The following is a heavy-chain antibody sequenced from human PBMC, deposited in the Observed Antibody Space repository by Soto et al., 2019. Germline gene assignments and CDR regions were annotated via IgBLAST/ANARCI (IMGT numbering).Heavy chain of an antibody. CDR2: IYYSGST. J-gene: IGHJ6*02. CDR3: ARAGGSLGGIIDV. V-gene: IGHV4-61*01. D-gene: IGHD3-16*01. CDR1: AGSVSSGTYY. Sequence: QVQLQESGPGLVKPSETLSLTCTVSAGSVSSGTYYWNWIRQSPGKGLEWIGDIYYSGSTKYHPSLMSRVTRSVGRSKIQFSRKLSSVTAADTAVYYCARAGGSLGGIIDVWGQGATVTVSS.